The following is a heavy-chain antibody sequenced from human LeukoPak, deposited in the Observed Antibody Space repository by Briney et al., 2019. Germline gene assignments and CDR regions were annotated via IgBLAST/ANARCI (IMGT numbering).Heavy chain of an antibody. CDR2: IYYSGST. D-gene: IGHD2-2*02. V-gene: IGHV4-61*08. CDR1: GGAISSGDYY. J-gene: IGHJ6*02. Sequence: PSETLSLTCTVSGGAISSGDYYWSWIRQPPGKGLEWIGYIYYSGSTNYNPSLKSRVTISVDTSKNQFSLKLSSVTAADTAVYYCARRIGYCSSTSCYKGNYYYGMDAWGQGTTVTVSS. CDR3: ARRIGYCSSTSCYKGNYYYGMDA.